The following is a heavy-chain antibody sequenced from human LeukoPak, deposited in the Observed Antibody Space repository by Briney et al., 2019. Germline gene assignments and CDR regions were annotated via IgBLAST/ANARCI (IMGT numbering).Heavy chain of an antibody. Sequence: GGSLSLSQAASGFPLTSSSITWARQAPGNVLEWVSSISSSSSYIYYADSVKGRFTISRDNAKNSLYLQMISLRAEDTAVYYCAAPPNWFDPWGQGTLVTVSS. CDR1: GFPLTSSS. V-gene: IGHV3-21*01. J-gene: IGHJ5*02. CDR3: AAPPNWFDP. CDR2: ISSSSSYI.